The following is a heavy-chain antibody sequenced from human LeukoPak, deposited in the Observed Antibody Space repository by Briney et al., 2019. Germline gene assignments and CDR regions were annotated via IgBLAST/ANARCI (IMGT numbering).Heavy chain of an antibody. CDR1: GFSFNSYA. Sequence: GGSLRLSCAASGFSFNSYAMQWVRQAPGKGLAWVAVISFDGSNKYYADSVKGRFAISRDSSKYTLYLLMNSLRAEDTAVYYCARGRTGAYDAFDIWGQGTMVTVSS. D-gene: IGHD7-27*01. CDR3: ARGRTGAYDAFDI. CDR2: ISFDGSNK. J-gene: IGHJ3*02. V-gene: IGHV3-30*09.